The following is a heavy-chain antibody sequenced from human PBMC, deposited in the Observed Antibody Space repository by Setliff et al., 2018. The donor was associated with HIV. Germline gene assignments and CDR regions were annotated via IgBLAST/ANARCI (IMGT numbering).Heavy chain of an antibody. CDR1: GFTVSNNY. CDR2: ICNDGST. CDR3: AKGVKYLDP. Sequence: PGGSLRLSCAASGFTVSNNYMNWVRQAPGKGLEWVSVICNDGSTHYADSVKGRFTVSRDTSINLLYMHMHRLIAEDTAVYYCAKGVKYLDPWGQGTLVTVSS. D-gene: IGHD2-2*02. J-gene: IGHJ5*02. V-gene: IGHV3-53*01.